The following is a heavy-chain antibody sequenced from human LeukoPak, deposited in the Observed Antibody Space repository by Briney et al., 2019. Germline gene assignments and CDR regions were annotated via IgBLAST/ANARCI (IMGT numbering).Heavy chain of an antibody. CDR2: ISSSSGSI. V-gene: IGHV3-21*04. CDR3: AKSDSYGYYYGMDV. CDR1: GFTFSSYS. J-gene: IGHJ6*02. Sequence: GGSLRLSCAASGFTFSSYSMNWVRQAPGKGLEWVSSISSSSGSIYYADSVKGRFTISRDNAKNSLYLQMNSLRAEDTALYYCAKSDSYGYYYGMDVWGQGTTVTVSS. D-gene: IGHD5-18*01.